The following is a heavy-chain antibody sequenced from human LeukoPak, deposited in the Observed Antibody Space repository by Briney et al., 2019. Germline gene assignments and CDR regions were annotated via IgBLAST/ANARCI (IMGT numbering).Heavy chain of an antibody. Sequence: GASVKVSCKASGYTFTGYYMHWVRQAPGQGLEWMGWINPNSGGTNYAQKFQGRVTMTRDTSISTAYMELSRLRSDDTAVYYCARGYYYDSSGSSGAYYWGQGTLATVSS. CDR1: GYTFTGYY. CDR3: ARGYYYDSSGSSGAYY. D-gene: IGHD3-22*01. J-gene: IGHJ4*02. V-gene: IGHV1-2*02. CDR2: INPNSGGT.